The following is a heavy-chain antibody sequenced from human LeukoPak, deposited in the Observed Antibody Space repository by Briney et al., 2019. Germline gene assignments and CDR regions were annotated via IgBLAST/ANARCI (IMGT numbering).Heavy chain of an antibody. Sequence: SETLSLTCTVSGGSISTSSYYWGWIRQPPGKGLEWIGSIYYSGSTYYNPSLKSRVTISVDTSKNQFSLKLSSVTAADTAVFYCARHWAGSYSGDYFDYWGQGTLVTVSS. CDR1: GGSISTSSYY. D-gene: IGHD1-26*01. CDR3: ARHWAGSYSGDYFDY. V-gene: IGHV4-39*01. CDR2: IYYSGST. J-gene: IGHJ4*02.